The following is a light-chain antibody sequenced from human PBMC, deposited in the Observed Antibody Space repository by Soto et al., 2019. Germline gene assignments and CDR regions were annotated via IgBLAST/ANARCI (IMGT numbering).Light chain of an antibody. CDR3: QQYSTSPQT. V-gene: IGKV3-20*01. CDR2: DAS. Sequence: EIVLTQSPGTLSLSPGERATLSCRASQSVSSNYLAWYQQKPGQAPRLLIYDASSRATGIPDRFSGSGSGTDFTLTISRLEPEDLAVYYCQQYSTSPQTFGQGTRLEIK. CDR1: QSVSSNY. J-gene: IGKJ5*01.